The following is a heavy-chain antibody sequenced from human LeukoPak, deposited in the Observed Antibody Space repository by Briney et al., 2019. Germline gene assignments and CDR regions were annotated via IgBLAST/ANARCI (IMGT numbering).Heavy chain of an antibody. J-gene: IGHJ4*02. CDR1: GGSFSGYY. D-gene: IGHD2-8*01. V-gene: IGHV4-34*01. CDR2: INHSGST. Sequence: SETLSLTCAVYGGSFSGYYWSWIRQPPGKGLEWIGEINHSGSTNYNPSLKSRVTISVDTSKNQLSLKLSSVIAADTAVYYCARFWSGVDYLDYWGQGTLVTVSS. CDR3: ARFWSGVDYLDY.